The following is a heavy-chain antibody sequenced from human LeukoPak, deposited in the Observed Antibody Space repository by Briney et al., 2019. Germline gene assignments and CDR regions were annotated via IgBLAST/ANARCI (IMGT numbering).Heavy chain of an antibody. CDR1: GFTFSLHA. V-gene: IGHV3-23*01. CDR3: VRDKGRSPGYWLDP. CDR2: ITGSSGDT. D-gene: IGHD2-15*01. J-gene: IGHJ5*02. Sequence: GGSLRLSCTASGFTFSLHAMNWVRQAPGKGLEWVAAITGSSGDTYYTDSGKGRFTISRDNSRNTVYLQMNSLRAEDTALYYCVRDKGRSPGYWLDPWGHGTLVTVSS.